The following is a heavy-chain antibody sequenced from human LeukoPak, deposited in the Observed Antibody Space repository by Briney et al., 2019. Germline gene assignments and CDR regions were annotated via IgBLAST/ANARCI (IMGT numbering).Heavy chain of an antibody. CDR2: INHSGST. CDR1: GGSFSGYY. V-gene: IGHV4-34*01. Sequence: PSETLSLTCAVYGGSFSGYYWCWIRQPPGKGLEWIGEINHSGSTNYSPSLKSRVTISVDTSKNQFSLKLSSVTAADTAVYYCARGRKQYCSSTSCYFISAPLFDYWGQGTLVTVSS. D-gene: IGHD2-2*01. J-gene: IGHJ4*02. CDR3: ARGRKQYCSSTSCYFISAPLFDY.